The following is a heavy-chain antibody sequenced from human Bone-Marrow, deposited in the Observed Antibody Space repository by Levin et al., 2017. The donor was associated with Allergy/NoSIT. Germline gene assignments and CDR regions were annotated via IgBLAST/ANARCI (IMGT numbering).Heavy chain of an antibody. V-gene: IGHV3-30*04. CDR1: GFTFSSYA. CDR3: ARVVAATWYFDL. D-gene: IGHD6-13*01. J-gene: IGHJ2*01. Sequence: GESLKISCAASGFTFSSYAMHWVRQAPGKGLEWVAVISYDGSNKYYADSVKGRFTISRDNSKNTLYLQMNSLRAEDTAVYYCARVVAATWYFDLWGRGTLVTVSS. CDR2: ISYDGSNK.